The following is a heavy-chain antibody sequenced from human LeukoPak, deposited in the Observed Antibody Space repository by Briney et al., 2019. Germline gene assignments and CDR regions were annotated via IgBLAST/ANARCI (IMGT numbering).Heavy chain of an antibody. Sequence: PGGSLRLSCAASGFTFSSYAMHWVRQAPGKGLEWVAVISYDGSNKYYADSVKGRFTISRDNSKNTLYLQMNSLRAEDTAVYYCAKDLRGQLWALDYYYMDVWGKGTTVTVSS. CDR1: GFTFSSYA. CDR2: ISYDGSNK. J-gene: IGHJ6*03. V-gene: IGHV3-30-3*01. CDR3: AKDLRGQLWALDYYYMDV. D-gene: IGHD5-18*01.